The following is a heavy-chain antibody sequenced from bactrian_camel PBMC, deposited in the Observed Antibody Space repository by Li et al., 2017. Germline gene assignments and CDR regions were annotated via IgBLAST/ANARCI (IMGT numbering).Heavy chain of an antibody. J-gene: IGHJ4*01. V-gene: IGHV3S67*01. Sequence: SGGGSVQAGGSLRLSCAASGYAYSSYCMGWFRQAPGKEREGVAAIDSDGSTSYADSVKGRFTILQDKTKNTLHLQMDKLKVEDSGVYYCSAAWNGGPWRGEDSYWGQGTQVTVS. CDR3: SAAWNGGPWRGEDSY. D-gene: IGHD1*01. CDR1: GYAYSSYC. CDR2: IDSDGST.